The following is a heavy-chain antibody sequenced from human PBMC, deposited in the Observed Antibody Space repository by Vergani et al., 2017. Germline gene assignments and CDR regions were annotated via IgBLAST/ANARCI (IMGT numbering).Heavy chain of an antibody. CDR2: ICHTEDT. J-gene: IGHJ4*02. V-gene: IGHV4-4*01. CDR1: GDSISSNNC. CDR3: ATFCYRRWGYYFGY. D-gene: IGHD2-2*02. Sequence: QVQLHESGPGLVKPPGTLSLTCAVPGDSISSNNCWTWVRQPPGKRLEWIGEICHTEDTEYSPSLKSRVTVSVDESRNLFSLGLYSVTAADTGVYCCATFCYRRWGYYFGYWGQGILVNVSS.